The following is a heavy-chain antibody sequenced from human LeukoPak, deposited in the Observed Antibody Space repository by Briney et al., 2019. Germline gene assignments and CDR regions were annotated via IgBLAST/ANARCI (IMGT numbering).Heavy chain of an antibody. CDR3: ARYYGSGSFHFDY. D-gene: IGHD3-10*01. J-gene: IGHJ4*02. CDR2: ISYSGST. CDR1: GGSINSGDSH. Sequence: SETLSLTCTVSGGSINSGDSHWSWIRQPPGKGLEWIGYISYSGSTSYNPSLRSRVTISLDTSNNQFSLKLNSVTAADAAVYYCARYYGSGSFHFDYWGQGTLVTVSS. V-gene: IGHV4-30-4*01.